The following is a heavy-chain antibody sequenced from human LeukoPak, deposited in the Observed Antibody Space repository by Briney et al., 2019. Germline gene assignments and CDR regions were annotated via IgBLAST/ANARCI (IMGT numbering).Heavy chain of an antibody. CDR3: TTDGKGYSYGLYYYYMDV. CDR2: IRSKAYGGTT. Sequence: GGSLRLSCTASGFTFGDYAMSWFRQAPGKGLEWVGFIRSKAYGGTTEYAASVKGRFTISRDDSKSIAYLQMNSLKTEDTAVYYCTTDGKGYSYGLYYYYMDVWGKGTTVTASS. V-gene: IGHV3-49*03. D-gene: IGHD5-18*01. J-gene: IGHJ6*03. CDR1: GFTFGDYA.